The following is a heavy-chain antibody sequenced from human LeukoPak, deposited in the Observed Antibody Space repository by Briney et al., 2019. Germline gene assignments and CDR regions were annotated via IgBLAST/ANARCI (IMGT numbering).Heavy chain of an antibody. CDR1: GGSISSSSYY. CDR3: ARDSTHGSSRRPNDY. Sequence: PSETLSLTCTVSGGSISSSSYYWGWIRQPPGKGLEWIRSIYYSGSTYYNPSLKSRVTISVDTSKNQFSLKPSSVTAADTAVYYCARDSTHGSSRRPNDYWGQGTLVTVSS. V-gene: IGHV4-39*07. CDR2: IYYSGST. D-gene: IGHD3-10*01. J-gene: IGHJ4*02.